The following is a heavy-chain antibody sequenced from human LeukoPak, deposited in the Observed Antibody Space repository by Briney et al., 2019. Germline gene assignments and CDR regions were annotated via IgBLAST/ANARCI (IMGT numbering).Heavy chain of an antibody. Sequence: SETLSLTCTVSNYSISSGYYWGWIRQSPGKGLEWIGSISHGGSTYYNPSLRSRVIVSVDTSKNQFSLKLSSVTAADTAVYYCARRPGGHYYDPSVHVSDAFDIWGQGTMVTVSS. V-gene: IGHV4-38-2*02. CDR3: ARRPGGHYYDPSVHVSDAFDI. J-gene: IGHJ3*02. D-gene: IGHD3-22*01. CDR2: ISHGGST. CDR1: NYSISSGYY.